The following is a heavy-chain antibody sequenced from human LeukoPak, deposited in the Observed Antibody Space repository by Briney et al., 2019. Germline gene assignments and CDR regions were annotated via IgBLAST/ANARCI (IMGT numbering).Heavy chain of an antibody. Sequence: SETLSLTCSVSGGSISRSSYFWGWIRQSPGKGLEWIGSIFYTGSTYYNPSLTSRVSISVDTSKNQFSLKLSSVTAADTAVYYCAVRGGSTWYSNYWGQGTLVTVSS. D-gene: IGHD6-13*01. V-gene: IGHV4-39*01. J-gene: IGHJ4*02. CDR1: GGSISRSSYF. CDR3: AVRGGSTWYSNY. CDR2: IFYTGST.